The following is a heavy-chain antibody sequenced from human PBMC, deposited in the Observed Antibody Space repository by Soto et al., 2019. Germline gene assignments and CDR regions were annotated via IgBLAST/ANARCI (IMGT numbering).Heavy chain of an antibody. J-gene: IGHJ4*02. CDR2: ISADNGNT. V-gene: IGHV1-18*01. CDR1: GYTFGSYG. D-gene: IGHD3-10*01. CDR3: ARDLYYYGSGSYLDCFDY. Sequence: QVQLEQSGAEVKKPGASVKVSCKASGYTFGSYGISWVRQAPGQGLEWMGWISADNGNTYYAQKFQGRVTMTTDTSTTTVYMELRSLRSDDTAVYYCARDLYYYGSGSYLDCFDYWGQGTLVTVSS.